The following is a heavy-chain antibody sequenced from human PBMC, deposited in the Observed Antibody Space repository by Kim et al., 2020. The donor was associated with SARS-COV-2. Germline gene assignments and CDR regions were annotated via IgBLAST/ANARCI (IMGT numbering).Heavy chain of an antibody. CDR1: GFSFSTYW. D-gene: IGHD5-12*01. J-gene: IGHJ4*02. Sequence: GGSLRLSCAASGFSFSTYWMSWVRQAPGKGLEWVASIKQAGSEKYYVDSVKGRFTISRDDAKNSLFLQMSSLRAEDTAVYYCARLPYSFAFEYWGQGTPVTVFS. CDR3: ARLPYSFAFEY. CDR2: IKQAGSEK. V-gene: IGHV3-7*01.